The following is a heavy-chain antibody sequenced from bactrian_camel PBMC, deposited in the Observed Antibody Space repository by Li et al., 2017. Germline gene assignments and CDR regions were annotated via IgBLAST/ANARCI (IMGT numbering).Heavy chain of an antibody. CDR3: ATYSGDN. J-gene: IGHJ4*01. V-gene: IGHV3S1*01. CDR1: GFAFSVAW. CDR2: MNTGGDIT. D-gene: IGHD7*01. Sequence: VQPGGSVRLSCVASGFAFSVAWMYWVRQAPGKGIEWVSIMNTGGDITSYAGSVKGRFAIARDNAKNTVYLQMNSLKSGDTALYYCATYSGDNWGQGTQVTVS.